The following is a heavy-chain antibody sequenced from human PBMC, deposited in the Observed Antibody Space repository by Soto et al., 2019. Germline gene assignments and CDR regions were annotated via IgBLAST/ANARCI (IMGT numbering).Heavy chain of an antibody. D-gene: IGHD7-27*01. Sequence: QVQLQESGPGLVKPSETLSLTCTVSGGSISNVNDCWSWIRQYPDKGLEWIGHIYDGGSTYNNPSLKSRITISVVTSTNQFSMNLSSVSVAYTAVYYCARGQSGDKVDYWGQGILVTVSS. CDR1: GGSISNVNDC. V-gene: IGHV4-30-4*01. CDR3: ARGQSGDKVDY. J-gene: IGHJ4*02. CDR2: IYDGGST.